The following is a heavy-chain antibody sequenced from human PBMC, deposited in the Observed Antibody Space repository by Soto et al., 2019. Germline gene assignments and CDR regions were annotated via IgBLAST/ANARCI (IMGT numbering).Heavy chain of an antibody. J-gene: IGHJ4*02. D-gene: IGHD2-2*02. CDR3: AKSPNFYCSSPDCYKYYFDH. V-gene: IGHV3-30*18. CDR1: GFTFNTYG. CDR2: ISYDGSEK. Sequence: PGGSLRLSCAASGFTFNTYGMHWVRQAPGKGLEWVAVISYDGSEKHYVDSVKGRFTISKDNSKNTLYLQMNSLRPEDTAVYYCAKSPNFYCSSPDCYKYYFDHWGQGTRVTVSS.